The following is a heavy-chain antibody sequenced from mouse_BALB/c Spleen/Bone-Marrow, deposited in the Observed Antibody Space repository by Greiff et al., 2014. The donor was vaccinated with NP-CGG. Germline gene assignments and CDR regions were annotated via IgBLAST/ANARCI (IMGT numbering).Heavy chain of an antibody. D-gene: IGHD1-1*01. V-gene: IGHV5-6*01. CDR1: GFTFSSYG. CDR3: ARQRGGGYYGFIAY. J-gene: IGHJ3*01. CDR2: ISSGDGYT. Sequence: EVKLMESGGALVKPGGSLKLSCAASGFTFSSYGMSWVRQTPDKRLEWVATISSGDGYTYYPDSVKGRFTISRDNAKNTLYLQMSSLTSEDSSMYYCARQRGGGYYGFIAYWGQGTLVTVAA.